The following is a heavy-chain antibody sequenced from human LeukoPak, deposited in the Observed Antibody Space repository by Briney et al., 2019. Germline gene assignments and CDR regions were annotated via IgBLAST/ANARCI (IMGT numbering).Heavy chain of an antibody. CDR2: INTNNGNT. D-gene: IGHD2-21*02. CDR3: ARKRCTGDCYLFDP. V-gene: IGHV1-18*01. CDR1: GYTFSTYG. J-gene: IGHJ5*02. Sequence: GASVKVSCKASGYTFSTYGLMWVRQAPGQGLEWMGWINTNNGNTNYAQKFQGRVTMTTDTSTSTGYMELWSLRSDDTAVYYCARKRCTGDCYLFDPWGQGTLVTVSS.